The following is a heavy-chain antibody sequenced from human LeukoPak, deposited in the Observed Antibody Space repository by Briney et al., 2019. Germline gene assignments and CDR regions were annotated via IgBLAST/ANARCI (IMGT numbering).Heavy chain of an antibody. CDR2: ISGRADST. CDR1: GFTFSNYA. V-gene: IGHV3-23*01. D-gene: IGHD3-10*01. Sequence: PGGSLILSCAASGFTFSNYAMNWVRQAPGKGLEWVSAISGRADSTYYAGSVKGRFSISRDNSKNTLYLQMNSLRAEGTAVYYCAKDHDYYNSGPVWGQGTMVTVSS. CDR3: AKDHDYYNSGPV. J-gene: IGHJ3*01.